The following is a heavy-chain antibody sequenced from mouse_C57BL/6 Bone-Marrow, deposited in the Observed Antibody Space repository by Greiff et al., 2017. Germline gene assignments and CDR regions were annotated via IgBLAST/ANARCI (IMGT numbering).Heavy chain of an antibody. D-gene: IGHD4-1*01. CDR3: ARGNWELAGFAY. V-gene: IGHV14-3*01. Sequence: VQLQQSVAELVRPGASVKLSCTASGFNIKNTYMHWVKQRPEQGLEWIGRIDPADGNTKYAPKFKGKATMTADTSSNTAYLQLSSLTSEDTAIYYCARGNWELAGFAYWGQGTLVTVSA. CDR2: IDPADGNT. CDR1: GFNIKNTY. J-gene: IGHJ3*01.